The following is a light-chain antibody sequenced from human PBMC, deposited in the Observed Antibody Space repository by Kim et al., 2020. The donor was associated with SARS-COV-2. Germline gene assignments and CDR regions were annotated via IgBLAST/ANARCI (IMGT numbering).Light chain of an antibody. V-gene: IGKV3-20*01. CDR3: QQYGNSPLT. J-gene: IGKJ4*01. Sequence: FPGVRPTPSCRVTHRVGSRYLAWYQQKPGQAPRLLIYGASSRATGIPDRFSGSGSGTDFTLTISRLEPEDFAVYYCQQYGNSPLTFGAGTKVDIK. CDR1: HRVGSRY. CDR2: GAS.